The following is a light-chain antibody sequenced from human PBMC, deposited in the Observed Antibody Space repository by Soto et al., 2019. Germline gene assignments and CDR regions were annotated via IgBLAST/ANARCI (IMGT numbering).Light chain of an antibody. Sequence: ESVLTQSPGTLSLSPGERATLSCRASQSVSSSDLAWYQQKPGQAPRLLIYGASTRATGIPDRFSGSGSGTDFTLTSSRLEPEDFAVYYCQQYGSLSVTFGQGTRLEIK. V-gene: IGKV3-20*01. CDR1: QSVSSSD. J-gene: IGKJ5*01. CDR3: QQYGSLSVT. CDR2: GAS.